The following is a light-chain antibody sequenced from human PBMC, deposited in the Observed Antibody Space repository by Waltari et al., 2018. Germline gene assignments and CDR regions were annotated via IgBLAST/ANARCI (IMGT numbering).Light chain of an antibody. CDR2: GST. Sequence: QSVLTQPPSVSGAPGQRVTISCTGSGSNIGAGYDVHWYQQPPRAAPKLLIYGSTSRPLGVPDRFFGSTSGTSASLVIIGLQGEDEGDYYCQSYDTSLSVVFGGGTKLTVL. J-gene: IGLJ3*02. CDR1: GSNIGAGYD. V-gene: IGLV1-40*01. CDR3: QSYDTSLSVV.